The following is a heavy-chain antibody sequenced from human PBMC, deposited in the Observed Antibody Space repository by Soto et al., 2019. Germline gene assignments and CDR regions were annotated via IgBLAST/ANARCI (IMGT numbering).Heavy chain of an antibody. CDR2: IYYSGST. J-gene: IGHJ4*02. V-gene: IGHV4-59*01. CDR1: GGSISSYY. CDR3: ARHKSSGSYYSPYGY. Sequence: SETLSLTCTVSGGSISSYYWSWIRQPPGKGLEWIGYIYYSGSTNYNPSLKSRVTISVDTSKNQFSLKLSSVTAADTAVYYCARHKSSGSYYSPYGYWGQGTLVTVSS. D-gene: IGHD1-26*01.